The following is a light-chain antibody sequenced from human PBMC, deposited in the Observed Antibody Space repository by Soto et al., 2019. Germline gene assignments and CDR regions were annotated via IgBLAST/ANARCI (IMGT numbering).Light chain of an antibody. CDR3: QQCYMGWT. CDR1: QSISNW. Sequence: DIQMTQSPSTLPASVGDRVTITCRASQSISNWLAWYQQKPGKAPKLLIYDASTLESGVPSRFSGTGSGTEFTFSITSLQPEDFGTYYCQQCYMGWTFGQGTKVDIK. V-gene: IGKV1-5*01. J-gene: IGKJ1*01. CDR2: DAS.